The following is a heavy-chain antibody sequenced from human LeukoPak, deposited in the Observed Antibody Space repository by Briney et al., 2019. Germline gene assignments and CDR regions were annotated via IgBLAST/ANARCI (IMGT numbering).Heavy chain of an antibody. CDR3: ARDRGGYYNTETDY. J-gene: IGHJ4*02. Sequence: SETLSLTCTVSGGSISSYYWSWIRQPPGKGLEWIGRIYTSGSANYNPSLKSRVTMSVDTSKNQFSLKLSSVTAADTAVYYCARDRGGYYNTETDYWGQGTLVTVSS. CDR1: GGSISSYY. CDR2: IYTSGSA. V-gene: IGHV4-4*07. D-gene: IGHD3-22*01.